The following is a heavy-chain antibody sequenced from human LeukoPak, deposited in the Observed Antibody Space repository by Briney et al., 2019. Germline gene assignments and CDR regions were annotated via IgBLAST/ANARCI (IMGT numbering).Heavy chain of an antibody. J-gene: IGHJ4*02. V-gene: IGHV3-30-3*01. CDR3: ARSRWAAAGRGRAYYFDY. CDR1: GFTFSSYA. Sequence: GGSLRLSCAVSGFTFSSYAMHWVRQAPGKGLEWVALISYDGSNKYYADSVKGRFTISRDNSKNTLYLQMNSLRAEDTAVYYCARSRWAAAGRGRAYYFDYWGQGTLVTVSS. CDR2: ISYDGSNK. D-gene: IGHD6-13*01.